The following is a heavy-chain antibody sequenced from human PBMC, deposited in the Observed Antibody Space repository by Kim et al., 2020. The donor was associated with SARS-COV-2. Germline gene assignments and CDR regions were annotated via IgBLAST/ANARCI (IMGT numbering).Heavy chain of an antibody. D-gene: IGHD1-26*01. Sequence: GGSLRLSCAASGFTFSSYAMHWVRQAPGKGLEWVAAISYDGSNKYYADSVKGRFTISRDNSKNTLYLQMNSLRAEDTAVYYCARPASGSYTYYFDYWGQGTLVTVSS. V-gene: IGHV3-30*04. J-gene: IGHJ4*02. CDR1: GFTFSSYA. CDR2: ISYDGSNK. CDR3: ARPASGSYTYYFDY.